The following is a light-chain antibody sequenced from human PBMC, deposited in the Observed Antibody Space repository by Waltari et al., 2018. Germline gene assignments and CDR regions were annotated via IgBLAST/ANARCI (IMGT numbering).Light chain of an antibody. CDR1: QDISSW. Sequence: DIQMTQSPTSLSASVGDRVTITCRASQDISSWLAWYQQKPGKAPKLLIYPASSLQSGVPSRFSGSGSVTDFTLTISSLRPEDFATYYCQQASSFPVTFGQGTRLEIK. V-gene: IGKV1-12*01. J-gene: IGKJ5*01. CDR3: QQASSFPVT. CDR2: PAS.